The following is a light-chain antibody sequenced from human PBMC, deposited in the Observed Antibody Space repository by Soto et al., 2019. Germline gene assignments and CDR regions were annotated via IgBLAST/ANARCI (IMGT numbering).Light chain of an antibody. J-gene: IGLJ3*02. CDR1: SSDVGGYNY. CDR2: DVS. Sequence: QSVLTQPRSVSGSPGQSVTISCTGTSSDVGGYNYVSWHQHHPGKAPKLIIYDVSARPSGVPDRFSGSKSGNTASLTISGLQSEDEADYYCCSYAGTYSWVFGRGTQLTV. V-gene: IGLV2-11*01. CDR3: CSYAGTYSWV.